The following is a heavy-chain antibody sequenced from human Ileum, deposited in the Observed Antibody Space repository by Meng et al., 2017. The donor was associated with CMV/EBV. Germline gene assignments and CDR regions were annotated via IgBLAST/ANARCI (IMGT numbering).Heavy chain of an antibody. CDR3: VRSSWYNWFDP. V-gene: IGHV4-30-4*08. CDR2: ISNTGNT. Sequence: HLQGSGPGLVNPSQPLSLTCTVSGAPVTRIHNYWGWIRQPPGKGLEWIGYISNTGNTFYNPSFESRVSISLDTSKNQFSLNLTSVTAADTGVFYCVRSSWYNWFDPWGQGALVTVSS. CDR1: GAPVTRIHNY. J-gene: IGHJ5*02. D-gene: IGHD6-13*01.